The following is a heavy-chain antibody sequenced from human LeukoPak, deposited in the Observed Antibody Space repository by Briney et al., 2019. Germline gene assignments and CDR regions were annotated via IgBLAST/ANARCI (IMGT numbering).Heavy chain of an antibody. CDR1: GGSFSGYY. CDR3: ARQNNFDFWSGFFDY. CDR2: INHRGST. J-gene: IGHJ4*02. D-gene: IGHD3-3*01. V-gene: IGHV4-34*01. Sequence: SETLSLTCAVYGGSFSGYYWSWIRQPPGKGLEWIGEINHRGSTNNNPSLKSRVTISVDTSKNQFSLNLSSVTAADTAVYYCARQNNFDFWSGFFDYWGLGALVTVSS.